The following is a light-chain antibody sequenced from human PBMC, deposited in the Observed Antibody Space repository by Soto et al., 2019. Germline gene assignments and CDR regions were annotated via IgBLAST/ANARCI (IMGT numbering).Light chain of an antibody. J-gene: IGKJ1*01. CDR3: QQYNSDSRT. CDR1: QSISTW. CDR2: DAS. V-gene: IGKV1-5*01. Sequence: DIQMTQSPSTLSASVGDRVTITCRASQSISTWLAWYQQKPGNAPKLLIFDASNLESGVPSRFSGSGSGREFTLTIDSLRPDDFATYYCQQYNSDSRTFGQGTELDLK.